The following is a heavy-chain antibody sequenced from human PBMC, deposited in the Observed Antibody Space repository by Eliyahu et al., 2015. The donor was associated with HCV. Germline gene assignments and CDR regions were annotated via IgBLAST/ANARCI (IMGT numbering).Heavy chain of an antibody. CDR1: GFTLSNYY. D-gene: IGHD2-15*01. Sequence: EVQLVESGGGLVQPGGSLRLSCAASGFTLSNYYMHWVRHAPGKGLEWVSRVNRDGSATIYADSVKGRFTISRDNAKNTLYLQMTNLRAEDTAVYYCARDFEDDRGGSSLDHWGQGTLVVVSS. CDR2: VNRDGSAT. CDR3: ARDFEDDRGGSSLDH. J-gene: IGHJ4*02. V-gene: IGHV3-74*01.